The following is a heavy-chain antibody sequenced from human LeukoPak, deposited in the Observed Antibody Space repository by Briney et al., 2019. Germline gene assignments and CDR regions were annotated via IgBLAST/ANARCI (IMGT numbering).Heavy chain of an antibody. D-gene: IGHD3-3*01. CDR1: GGSISSGSYY. V-gene: IGHV4-61*01. J-gene: IGHJ6*02. CDR2: IYYSGNT. CDR3: AGHYTSNWYYYYGMDV. Sequence: PSETLSLTCTVSGGSISSGSYYWSWIRQPPGKGLEWIGYIYYSGNTNYNPSLKSRVTISVDTSKNQFSLRLSSVTAADTAVYYCAGHYTSNWYYYYGMDVWGQGTTVTVSS.